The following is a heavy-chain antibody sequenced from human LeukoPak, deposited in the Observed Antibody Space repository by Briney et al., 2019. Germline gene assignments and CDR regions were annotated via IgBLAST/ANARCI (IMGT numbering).Heavy chain of an antibody. CDR1: GGSISSSSYY. Sequence: SETLSLTCTVSGGSISSSSYYWGCIRQPPGKGLECIGSIYYSGSTYYNPSLKSRVTISVDTSKHQFPLKLSSVTAADTAVYYCARSLTESEMVSFDIWGQGTMVTVSS. J-gene: IGHJ3*02. V-gene: IGHV4-39*06. D-gene: IGHD2-8*01. CDR2: IYYSGST. CDR3: ARSLTESEMVSFDI.